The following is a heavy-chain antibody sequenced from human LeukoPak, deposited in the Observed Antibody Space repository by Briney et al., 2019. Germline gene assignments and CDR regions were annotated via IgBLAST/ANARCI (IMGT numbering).Heavy chain of an antibody. V-gene: IGHV3-11*01. Sequence: GALRLSCAASGFIFSDYYMSWIRQAPGKGPEWVSYISSRGITIDYADSVKGRFTISRDNARNSLYLQMNSLRAEDTAVYYCTRGYYGSGKFDYWGQGTLLTVSS. J-gene: IGHJ4*02. D-gene: IGHD3-10*01. CDR2: ISSRGITI. CDR1: GFIFSDYY. CDR3: TRGYYGSGKFDY.